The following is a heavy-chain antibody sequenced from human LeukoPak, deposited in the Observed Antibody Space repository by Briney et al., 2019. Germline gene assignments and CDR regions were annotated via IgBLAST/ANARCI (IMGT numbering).Heavy chain of an antibody. Sequence: PGGSLRLSCAASGFTFSSYSMNWVRQAPGKGLEWVSSISSSSSYIYYADSVKGRFTISRDNAKNSLYLQMNSLRAEDTAVYYCARAKEYSSSLYYFDYGGQGTLVTVSS. CDR3: ARAKEYSSSLYYFDY. CDR1: GFTFSSYS. CDR2: ISSSSSYI. J-gene: IGHJ4*02. D-gene: IGHD6-6*01. V-gene: IGHV3-21*01.